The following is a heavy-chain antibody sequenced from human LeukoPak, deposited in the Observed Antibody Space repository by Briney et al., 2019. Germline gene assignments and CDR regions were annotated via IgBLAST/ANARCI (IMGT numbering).Heavy chain of an antibody. CDR3: ARDRYSYGYGY. D-gene: IGHD5-18*01. V-gene: IGHV4-34*01. CDR1: GGSFSGYY. J-gene: IGHJ4*02. Sequence: SETLSLTCAVYGGSFSGYYWSWIRQPPGKGLEWIREINHSGSTNYNPSLKSRVTISVDTSKNQFSLKLSSVTAADTAVYYCARDRYSYGYGYWGQGTLVTVSS. CDR2: INHSGST.